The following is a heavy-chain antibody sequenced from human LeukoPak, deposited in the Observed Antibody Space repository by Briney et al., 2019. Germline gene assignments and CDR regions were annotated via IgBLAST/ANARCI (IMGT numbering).Heavy chain of an antibody. CDR3: VRDVRAGRNDAFDV. V-gene: IGHV1-2*02. CDR2: IYPNSGVA. Sequence: GASVKVSCKASGYSFTDFYIHWVRQAPGQGLEWMGWIYPNSGVATYARSFQGRVTVTRDTSISTAYMDLSGLTSDDTAVYFCVRDVRAGRNDAFDVWGQGTMVTVSS. J-gene: IGHJ3*01. CDR1: GYSFTDFY.